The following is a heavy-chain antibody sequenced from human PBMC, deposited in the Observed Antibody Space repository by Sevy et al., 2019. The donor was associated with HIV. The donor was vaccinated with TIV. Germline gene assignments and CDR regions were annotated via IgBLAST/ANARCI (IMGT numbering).Heavy chain of an antibody. D-gene: IGHD2-21*02. J-gene: IGHJ4*02. Sequence: SETLSLTCTVSGGSISSGTYYWGWIRQPPGKGLEWIGNIYYGGTSYYNPPLKSRVTISVDTSKNQFSLNLRSVTAADTAVFYCARGGGNSEWGYYFDFWGQGTLVTVSS. CDR1: GGSISSGTYY. CDR2: IYYGGTS. V-gene: IGHV4-39*01. CDR3: ARGGGNSEWGYYFDF.